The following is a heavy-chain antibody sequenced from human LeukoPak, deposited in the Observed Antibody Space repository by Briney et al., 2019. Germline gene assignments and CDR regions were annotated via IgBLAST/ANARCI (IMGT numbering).Heavy chain of an antibody. CDR3: ARDLFY. CDR1: GFTFSRYW. J-gene: IGHJ4*02. CDR2: IKQDGSEK. Sequence: GGSPRLSCAASGFTFSRYWMTWVRQAPGKGLEWVANIKQDGSEKYYVDSVKGRFTISRDNGKNSLYLQMSSLRAEDTAVYYCARDLFYWGQGTLVTVSS. V-gene: IGHV3-7*01.